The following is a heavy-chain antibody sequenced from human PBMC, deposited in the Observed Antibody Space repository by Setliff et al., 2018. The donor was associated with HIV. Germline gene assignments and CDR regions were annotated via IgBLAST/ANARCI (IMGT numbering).Heavy chain of an antibody. CDR1: GDSISNSAYF. D-gene: IGHD2-15*01. CDR2: IYYNGGT. V-gene: IGHV4-39*01. Sequence: PSETLSLTCSVSGDSISNSAYFWGWIRQPSGKGLEYIGSIYYNGGTYYNPSLKSRVTISVDTSNNQFSLKLRSVTAADTAVYYCARRLVVVAAEDYFDSWGQGALVTVSS. J-gene: IGHJ4*02. CDR3: ARRLVVVAAEDYFDS.